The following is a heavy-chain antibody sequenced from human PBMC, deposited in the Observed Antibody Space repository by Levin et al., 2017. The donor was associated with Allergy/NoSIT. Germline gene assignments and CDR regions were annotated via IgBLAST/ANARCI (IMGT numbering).Heavy chain of an antibody. Sequence: LSLTCAASGFTFSDYYMSWIRQAPGKGLEWVSYISSSSSYTNYADSVKGRFTISRDNAKNSLYLQMNSLRAEDTAVYYCARDATTTVTSRYFDLWGRGTLVTVSS. CDR2: ISSSSSYT. V-gene: IGHV3-11*05. CDR3: ARDATTTVTSRYFDL. D-gene: IGHD4-17*01. J-gene: IGHJ2*01. CDR1: GFTFSDYY.